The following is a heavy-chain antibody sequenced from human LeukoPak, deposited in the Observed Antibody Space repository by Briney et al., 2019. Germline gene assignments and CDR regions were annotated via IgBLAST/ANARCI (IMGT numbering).Heavy chain of an antibody. V-gene: IGHV1-8*03. J-gene: IGHJ4*02. CDR2: MDPNSGNT. Sequence: ASVKVSCKASGYTFTSYDINWVRQATGQGLEWMGRMDPNSGNTGYAQKFQGRVTITRNTSITTAYMELSSLRSEDTAVYYCARGRDFWTGYYTDYDYWGQGTLVTVSP. CDR3: ARGRDFWTGYYTDYDY. D-gene: IGHD3/OR15-3a*01. CDR1: GYTFTSYD.